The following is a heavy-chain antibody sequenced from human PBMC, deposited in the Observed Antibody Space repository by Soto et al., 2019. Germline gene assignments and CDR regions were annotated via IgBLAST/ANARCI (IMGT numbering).Heavy chain of an antibody. V-gene: IGHV4-4*02. CDR2: IYHSGST. CDR1: GGSISSSNW. Sequence: QVQLQESGPGLVKPSGTLSLTCAVSGGSISSSNWWSWVRQPPGKGLEWIGEIYHSGSTNYNPPLTGRATISVDKTTNQFSLKLSAVTAADTAVYYCARDRDSRSWLMYWGQGTLVTVSS. D-gene: IGHD6-13*01. CDR3: ARDRDSRSWLMY. J-gene: IGHJ4*02.